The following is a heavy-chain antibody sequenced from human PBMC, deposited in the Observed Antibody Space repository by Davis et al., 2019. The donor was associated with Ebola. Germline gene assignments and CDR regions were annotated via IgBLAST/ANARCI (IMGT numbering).Heavy chain of an antibody. J-gene: IGHJ4*02. Sequence: PGGSLRLSCAASGFTFSSYAMSWVRQAPGKGLEWVSAISGSGGSTYYADSEKGRFTISRDNSKNTLYLHMNSLRAEDTAVYYCANQDYGGNSGVDYWGQGTLVTVSS. V-gene: IGHV3-23*01. CDR1: GFTFSSYA. D-gene: IGHD4-23*01. CDR2: ISGSGGST. CDR3: ANQDYGGNSGVDY.